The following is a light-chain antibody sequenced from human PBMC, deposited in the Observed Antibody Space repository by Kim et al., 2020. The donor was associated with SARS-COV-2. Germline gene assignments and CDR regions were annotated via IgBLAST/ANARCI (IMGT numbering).Light chain of an antibody. Sequence: SYELTQPPSVSVSPGQTARITCSGDTLPKQYVYWYQQKPGQAPVLVIYKDNERPSGIPERFSGSSLGTTATLTISGVRAEDEADYYCQSADINPTYVIFAAGTQLKVL. CDR1: TLPKQY. CDR2: KDN. V-gene: IGLV3-25*03. CDR3: QSADINPTYVI. J-gene: IGLJ2*01.